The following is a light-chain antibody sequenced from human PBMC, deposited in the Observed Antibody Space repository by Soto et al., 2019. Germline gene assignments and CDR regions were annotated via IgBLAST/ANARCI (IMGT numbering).Light chain of an antibody. CDR2: DVS. CDR3: SAYTSSSTILYV. V-gene: IGLV2-14*01. Sequence: QSALTQPASVCGSPGQSITISCTGTSSDVGGSNYVSWYQQHPGKAPKLMIYDVSNRPSGVSNRFSGSKSGNTASLTISGLQAEDEADDYCSAYTSSSTILYVFGTGTKLTVL. CDR1: SSDVGGSNY. J-gene: IGLJ1*01.